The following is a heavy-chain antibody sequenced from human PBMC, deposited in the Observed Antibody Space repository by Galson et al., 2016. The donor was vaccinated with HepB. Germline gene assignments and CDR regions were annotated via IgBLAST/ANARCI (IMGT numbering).Heavy chain of an antibody. CDR2: IKQDGSEK. D-gene: IGHD6-13*01. V-gene: IGHV3-7*03. Sequence: SLRLSCAASGFTFTNYWITWVRQAPGKGLEWVANIKQDGSEKYYVDSVKGRFTISRDNAKNSLYLHMNSLRADDTAFYYCTRTDVAVAGTTWGQGTLVTVSS. CDR1: GFTFTNYW. J-gene: IGHJ5*02. CDR3: TRTDVAVAGTT.